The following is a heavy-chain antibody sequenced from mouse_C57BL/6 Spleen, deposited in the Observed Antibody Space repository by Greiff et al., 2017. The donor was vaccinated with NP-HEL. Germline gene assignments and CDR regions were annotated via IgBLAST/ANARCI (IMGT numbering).Heavy chain of an antibody. Sequence: EVQLVESGGGLVQPKGSLKLSCAASGFSFNTYAMNWVRQAPGKGLEWVARIRSKSNNYATYYADSVKDRFTISRDDSESMLYLQMNNLKTEDTAMYYCVRRAGTGGWFAYWGQGTLVTVSA. V-gene: IGHV10-1*01. CDR3: VRRAGTGGWFAY. D-gene: IGHD4-1*01. CDR2: IRSKSNNYAT. CDR1: GFSFNTYA. J-gene: IGHJ3*01.